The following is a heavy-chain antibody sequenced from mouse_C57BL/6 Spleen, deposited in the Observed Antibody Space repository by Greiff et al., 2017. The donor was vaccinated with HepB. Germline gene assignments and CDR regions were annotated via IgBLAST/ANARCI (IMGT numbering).Heavy chain of an antibody. CDR2: INPYNGGT. Sequence: EVQLQQSGPVLVKPGASVKMSCKASGYTFTDYYMNWVKQSHGKSLEWIGVINPYNGGTSYNQKFKGKATLTVDKSSSTAYMELNSLTSEDSAVYYCAREIYYGNYGDYWGQGTTLTVSS. CDR3: AREIYYGNYGDY. J-gene: IGHJ2*01. V-gene: IGHV1-19*01. D-gene: IGHD2-1*01. CDR1: GYTFTDYY.